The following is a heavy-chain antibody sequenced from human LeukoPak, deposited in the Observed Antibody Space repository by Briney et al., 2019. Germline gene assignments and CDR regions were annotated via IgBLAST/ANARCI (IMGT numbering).Heavy chain of an antibody. CDR1: GGSITGYY. CDR2: VYSSGVG. V-gene: IGHV4-4*07. D-gene: IGHD3-22*01. Sequence: PSETLSLTCTVSGGSITGYYWNWIRQPAGQGLEWLGRVYSSGVGNYNPSHTSRVTMSVDTSKNQFSLKLTSLTAADTAVYYCAREEFLHEIDSSGYFVYWGQGTLVTVSS. CDR3: AREEFLHEIDSSGYFVY. J-gene: IGHJ4*02.